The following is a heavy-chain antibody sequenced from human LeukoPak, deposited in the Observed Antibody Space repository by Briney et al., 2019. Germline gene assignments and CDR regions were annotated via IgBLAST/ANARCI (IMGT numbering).Heavy chain of an antibody. CDR1: GFTFSSFW. V-gene: IGHV3-7*03. CDR2: IRQDGNEN. D-gene: IGHD2-21*01. CDR3: ARRFLDY. Sequence: GGSLRLSCAASGFTFSSFWMHWVRQAPGKGLEWVANIRQDGNENYYVDSVKGRFTISRDNAKNSLYLQMNNLRAEDTDIYFCARRFLDYWGHGTLVTVSS. J-gene: IGHJ4*01.